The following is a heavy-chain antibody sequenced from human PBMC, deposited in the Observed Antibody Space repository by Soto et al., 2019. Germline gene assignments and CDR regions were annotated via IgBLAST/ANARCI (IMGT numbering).Heavy chain of an antibody. Sequence: QVQLVESGGGLVKPGGSLRLSCAASGLTFSDYYMSWIRQAPGKGLEWVSYISSSGSTIYYADSVKGRFTISRDNAKNSLYLQMNSLRAEDTAVYYCARAYDIVVVPAALFDPWGQGTLVTVSS. V-gene: IGHV3-11*01. CDR1: GLTFSDYY. D-gene: IGHD2-2*01. CDR2: ISSSGSTI. CDR3: ARAYDIVVVPAALFDP. J-gene: IGHJ5*02.